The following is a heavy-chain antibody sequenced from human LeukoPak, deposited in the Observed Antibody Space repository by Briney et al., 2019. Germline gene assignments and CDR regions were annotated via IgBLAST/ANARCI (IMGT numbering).Heavy chain of an antibody. Sequence: GRSLRLSCTASGFTFGDYAMSRVRQAPGKGLEWVGFIKSKASGGTTEYAASVKGRFTISRDDSKSIAYLHVTSLKTEDTAVYYCARDMGWGSRAFDIWGQGTLVTVSS. CDR1: GFTFGDYA. V-gene: IGHV3-49*04. CDR2: IKSKASGGTT. J-gene: IGHJ3*02. CDR3: ARDMGWGSRAFDI. D-gene: IGHD7-27*01.